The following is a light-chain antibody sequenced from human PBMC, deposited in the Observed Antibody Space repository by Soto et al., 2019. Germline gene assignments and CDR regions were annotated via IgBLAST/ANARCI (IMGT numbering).Light chain of an antibody. CDR3: QVWDSSSDHYV. V-gene: IGLV3-21*02. CDR2: DDS. J-gene: IGLJ1*01. Sequence: SYELTQPPSVSVAPGQTARITWGGNNIGSNSVHWYQQKPGQAPVLVVYDDSDRPSGIPERFSGSNSGNTATLTISRVEAGDEADYYCQVWDSSSDHYVFATGTKVTVL. CDR1: NIGSNS.